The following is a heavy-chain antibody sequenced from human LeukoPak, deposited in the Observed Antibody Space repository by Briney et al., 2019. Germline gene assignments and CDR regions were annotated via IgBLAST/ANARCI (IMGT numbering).Heavy chain of an antibody. V-gene: IGHV1-46*01. D-gene: IGHD6-13*01. Sequence: AAVKVSCKASGYTLTSYYMHSVRQAPGQGLECMGIINPSGGSTSYAQKFQRRVTMTRDMSTSTVYMELSSLRSEDTAVYYCAREAGYSSSWPDAFDIWGQGTMVTVSS. CDR2: INPSGGST. CDR1: GYTLTSYY. CDR3: AREAGYSSSWPDAFDI. J-gene: IGHJ3*02.